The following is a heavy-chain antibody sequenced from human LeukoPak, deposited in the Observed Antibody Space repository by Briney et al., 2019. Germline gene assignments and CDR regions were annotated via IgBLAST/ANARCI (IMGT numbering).Heavy chain of an antibody. CDR3: VTDRRENWFDP. CDR2: LFYSGNP. Sequence: PSETLSLTCNVSGGFISNSGYYWGWIRQPPGKRLEWIGSLFYSGNPYYNPSLKSRVTMSLDTSKNQFSLNLRSVTAADTAVYFCVTDRRENWFDPWGQGTLVTVSS. V-gene: IGHV4-39*07. CDR1: GGFISNSGYY. J-gene: IGHJ5*02.